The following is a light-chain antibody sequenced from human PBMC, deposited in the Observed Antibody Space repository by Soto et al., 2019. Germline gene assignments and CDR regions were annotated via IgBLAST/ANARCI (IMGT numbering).Light chain of an antibody. J-gene: IGKJ1*01. V-gene: IGKV3-20*01. CDR3: QQYGSSPAT. CDR1: QSVSSSY. CDR2: GAS. Sequence: EIVLTQSPGTLSLSPGERATLSCRASQSVSSSYLAWYQQKPGQAPRLLIYGASSRATGIPDRFSGSGSGTDFTLTIIRLEPEDFAVYYCQQYGSSPATFGQRTKVEIK.